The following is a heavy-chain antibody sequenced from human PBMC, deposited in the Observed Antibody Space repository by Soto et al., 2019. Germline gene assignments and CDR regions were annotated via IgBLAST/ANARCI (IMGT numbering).Heavy chain of an antibody. CDR2: IYWDDDK. CDR3: AHSRPVHITIVGVVIPQCDY. V-gene: IGHV2-5*02. CDR1: GFSLSTSGVG. D-gene: IGHD3-3*01. J-gene: IGHJ4*02. Sequence: QITLKESGPTLVKPTQPLTLTCTFSGFSLSTSGVGVGWIRQPPGKALEWLALIYWDDDKRYSPSLKSRLTITKDTSKNPVVLTMTNMDPVDTATYYCAHSRPVHITIVGVVIPQCDYWGQGTLVTVSS.